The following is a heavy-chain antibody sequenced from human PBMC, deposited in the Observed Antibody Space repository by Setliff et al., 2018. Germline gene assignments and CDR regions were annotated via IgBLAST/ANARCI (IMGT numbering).Heavy chain of an antibody. CDR2: IYHSGSA. D-gene: IGHD3-9*01. CDR3: ARGYYDILTGYYIGY. J-gene: IGHJ4*02. Sequence: SETLSLTCTVSGDSISSGDYFWSWIRQPPGKVLEWIAYIYHSGSAYYNPSLKSRVTMSVDTSKNQFSLHLTSVTAADTAVYYCARGYYDILTGYYIGYWGQGTLVTVSS. V-gene: IGHV4-30-4*08. CDR1: GDSISSGDYF.